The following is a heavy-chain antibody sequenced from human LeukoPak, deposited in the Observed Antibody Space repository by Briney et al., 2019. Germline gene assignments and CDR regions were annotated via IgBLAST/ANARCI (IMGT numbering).Heavy chain of an antibody. CDR3: ARDICSSTSCYQGRFDY. D-gene: IGHD2-2*01. Sequence: PGGSLRLSCAASGFTFSSYGMHWVRQAPGKGLEWVAFIRYDGSNKYYADSVKGRFTISRDNSKNTLYLQMNSLRAEDTAFYYCARDICSSTSCYQGRFDYWGQGTLVTVSS. J-gene: IGHJ4*02. CDR2: IRYDGSNK. V-gene: IGHV3-30*02. CDR1: GFTFSSYG.